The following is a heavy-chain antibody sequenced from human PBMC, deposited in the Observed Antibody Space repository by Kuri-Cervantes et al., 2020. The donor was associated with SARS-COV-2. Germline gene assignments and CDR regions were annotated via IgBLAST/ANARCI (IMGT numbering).Heavy chain of an antibody. Sequence: SETLSLTCTVSGGSISSGSYYWSWIRQPAGKGLEWIGRIYTSGSTNYNPSLKSRVTISVDTSKNQFSLKLSSVTAADTAVYYCARLGAGYYYWGQGTLVTVSS. CDR1: GGSISSGSYY. CDR2: IYTSGST. CDR3: ARLGAGYYY. V-gene: IGHV4-61*02. J-gene: IGHJ4*02. D-gene: IGHD2-15*01.